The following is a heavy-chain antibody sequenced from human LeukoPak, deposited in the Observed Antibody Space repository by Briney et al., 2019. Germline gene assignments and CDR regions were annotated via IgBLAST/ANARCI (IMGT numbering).Heavy chain of an antibody. CDR3: ARHGTYYYDSSGYYPRYDS. CDR1: GGSINSYY. D-gene: IGHD3-22*01. CDR2: ISYSGST. Sequence: SETLSLTCTDPGGSINSYYWTWIRQPPGKGLEWIGYISYSGSTNYNPSLKSRVTISVDTSKNQISLKLTSVTAADTAVYYCARHGTYYYDSSGYYPRYDSWGQGTLVTVSS. V-gene: IGHV4-59*08. J-gene: IGHJ4*02.